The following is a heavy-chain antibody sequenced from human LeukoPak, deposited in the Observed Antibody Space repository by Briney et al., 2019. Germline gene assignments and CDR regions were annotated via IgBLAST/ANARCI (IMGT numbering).Heavy chain of an antibody. CDR1: GYTFTSYG. CDR2: ISAYNGNK. CDR3: ARGQVGYYYDSSGYYPYGGYDAFDI. J-gene: IGHJ3*02. D-gene: IGHD3-22*01. Sequence: GASVKVSCKASGYTFTSYGISWVRQAPGQGLEWMGWISAYNGNKNYEQKLQGRVTTTTDTSTSTAYMELRSLRSDDTAVYYCARGQVGYYYDSSGYYPYGGYDAFDIWGQGTMVTVSS. V-gene: IGHV1-18*01.